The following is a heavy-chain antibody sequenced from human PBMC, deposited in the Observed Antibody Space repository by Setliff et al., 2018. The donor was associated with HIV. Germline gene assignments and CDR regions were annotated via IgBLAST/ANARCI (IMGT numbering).Heavy chain of an antibody. CDR2: IYNSGRT. Sequence: SETLSLTCTVSGFSISSHYWSWIRQPPGKGLEWSGYIYNSGRTNYNPSLTSRVTISVDTSKNQFSLKLSSVTAADTAVYYCARDLVAAFVIWGQGTMVTVSS. CDR3: ARDLVAAFVI. J-gene: IGHJ3*02. V-gene: IGHV4-59*11. CDR1: GFSISSHY.